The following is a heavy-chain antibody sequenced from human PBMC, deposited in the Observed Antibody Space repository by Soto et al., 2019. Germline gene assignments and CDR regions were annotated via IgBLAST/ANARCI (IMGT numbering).Heavy chain of an antibody. Sequence: SETLSLTCAVYGGSFSGYYWSWIRQPPGKGLEWIGEINHRGSTNYNPSLKSRVTISVDTSKNQFSLKRSSVTAADTAVYHCARGEWFFDHWGQGTLVTVAS. J-gene: IGHJ5*02. CDR2: INHRGST. V-gene: IGHV4-34*01. CDR1: GGSFSGYY. D-gene: IGHD3-3*01. CDR3: ARGEWFFDH.